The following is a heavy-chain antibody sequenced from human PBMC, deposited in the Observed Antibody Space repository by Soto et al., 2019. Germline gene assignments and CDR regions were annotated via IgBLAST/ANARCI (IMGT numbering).Heavy chain of an antibody. J-gene: IGHJ5*02. D-gene: IGHD7-27*01. Sequence: QVQLQESGPGLVKPSETLALTCTVSGGSISNYYWSWIRQPAGKGLEWIGRFYTSTDIIYNPSLKSRVIMSVDTSKNQLSLNLRSVTAADTAVYSCARTKPGDPWFEPWGQGILVTVSS. CDR2: FYTSTDI. V-gene: IGHV4-4*07. CDR3: ARTKPGDPWFEP. CDR1: GGSISNYY.